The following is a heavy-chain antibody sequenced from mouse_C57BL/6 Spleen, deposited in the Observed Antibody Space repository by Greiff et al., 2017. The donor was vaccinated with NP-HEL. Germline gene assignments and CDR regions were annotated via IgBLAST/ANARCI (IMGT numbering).Heavy chain of an antibody. V-gene: IGHV14-2*01. D-gene: IGHD2-3*01. CDR3: AGGGGYYDYYAMDY. CDR2: IDPEDGET. J-gene: IGHJ4*01. Sequence: VQLQQSGAELVKPGASVKLSCTASGFNIKDYYMHWVKQRTEQGLEWIGRIDPEDGETKHAPKFQGKATITVDTSSNTAYLQLSSLTSEDTAVYYCAGGGGYYDYYAMDYWGQGTSVTVSS. CDR1: GFNIKDYY.